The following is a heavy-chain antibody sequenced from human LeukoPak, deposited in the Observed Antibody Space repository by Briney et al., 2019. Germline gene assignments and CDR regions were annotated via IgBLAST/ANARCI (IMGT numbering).Heavy chain of an antibody. J-gene: IGHJ4*02. D-gene: IGHD3-10*01. V-gene: IGHV4-39*01. CDR3: ARTRYYYNSRSYGAPYYFDY. CDR2: IDYSGNT. Sequence: SETLSLTCSVSGGSISSSSYNWCWIRQPPGKGLEWIGNIDYSGNTYYNPSLQSRVTISVDKSKNQFSLKLNSVTAADTAVYYCARTRYYYNSRSYGAPYYFDYWGQGTLVTVSS. CDR1: GGSISSSSYN.